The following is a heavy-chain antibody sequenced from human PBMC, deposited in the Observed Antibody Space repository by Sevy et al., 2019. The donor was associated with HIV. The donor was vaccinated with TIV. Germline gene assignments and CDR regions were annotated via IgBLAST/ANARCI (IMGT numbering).Heavy chain of an antibody. CDR1: GFTFSTYA. V-gene: IGHV3-30*04. J-gene: IGHJ6*02. CDR2: ISYDGSIK. Sequence: LSLTCAASGFTFSTYAMHWVRQAPGKGLEWVAVISYDGSIKYSADSVKGRFTISRDNSKNTLYRQMNSLGPEDTAVYYCAGERTYYYDSSGSDYGYYGMDVWGQGATVTVSS. D-gene: IGHD3-22*01. CDR3: AGERTYYYDSSGSDYGYYGMDV.